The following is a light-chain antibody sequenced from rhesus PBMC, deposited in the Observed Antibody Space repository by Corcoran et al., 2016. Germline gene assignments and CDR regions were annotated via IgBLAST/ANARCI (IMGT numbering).Light chain of an antibody. J-gene: IGKJ4*01. V-gene: IGKV3-42*01. CDR3: QQDYSLPLT. CDR1: QSVSSS. Sequence: EIVMTQSPATLSLSPGERATLSCRASQSVSSSLAWYQQKPGQAPKPHIYGASSRATGIPDRFSGSGSGTEFTHTISSLEPEDVGVYYCQQDYSLPLTVGGGTKVELK. CDR2: GAS.